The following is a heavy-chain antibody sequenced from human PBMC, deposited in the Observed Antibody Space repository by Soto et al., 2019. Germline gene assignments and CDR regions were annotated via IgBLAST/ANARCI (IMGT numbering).Heavy chain of an antibody. D-gene: IGHD3-10*01. V-gene: IGHV3-30*18. CDR3: AKAGGGFGDFVHH. J-gene: IGHJ4*02. CDR1: GFAFSSYG. CDR2: ILYDGSDK. Sequence: GGSLRLSCAASGFAFSSYGMHWVRQAPGKGLEWVTGILYDGSDKYYADSVKGRFTISRENSKNTLYLQMNSLRTEDSAVYYCAKAGGGFGDFVHHWGQGTPVTVSS.